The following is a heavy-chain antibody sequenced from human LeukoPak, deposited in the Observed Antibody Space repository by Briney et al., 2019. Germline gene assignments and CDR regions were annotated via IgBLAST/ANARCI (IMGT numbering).Heavy chain of an antibody. D-gene: IGHD6-19*01. Sequence: PSGTLSLTCAVSGDSISSSNWRSWVRQPPGKGLEWIGEIYHGGSTNYNPSLKSRVTISVDTSKNQFSLKVSSVTAADTALYYCARRKTNGWTDYWGQGTLVTVSS. CDR2: IYHGGST. CDR3: ARRKTNGWTDY. J-gene: IGHJ4*02. CDR1: GDSISSSNW. V-gene: IGHV4-4*02.